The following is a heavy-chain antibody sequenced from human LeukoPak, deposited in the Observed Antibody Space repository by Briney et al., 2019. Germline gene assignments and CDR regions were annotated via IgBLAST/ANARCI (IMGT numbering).Heavy chain of an antibody. V-gene: IGHV1-18*04. J-gene: IGHJ4*02. CDR2: ISAYNGNT. CDR3: ARDFGTNDYGDY. D-gene: IGHD3-16*01. CDR1: GYTFTSYY. Sequence: ASVTVSCKASGYTFTSYYMHWVRQAPGQGLEWMGWISAYNGNTNYAQKLQGKVTMTTDTSTSTAYMELRSLRSDDTAVYYCARDFGTNDYGDYWGQGTLVTVSS.